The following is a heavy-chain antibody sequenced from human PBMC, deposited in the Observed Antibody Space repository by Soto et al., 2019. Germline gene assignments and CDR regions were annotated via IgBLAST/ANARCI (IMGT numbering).Heavy chain of an antibody. CDR3: ARETLRLGHYYGMDV. D-gene: IGHD7-27*01. Sequence: GGSLRLSCAASGFTVSSNYMSWVRQAPGKGLEWVSVIYSGGSTYYADSVKGRFTISRDNSKNTLYLQMNSLRAGDTAVYYCARETLRLGHYYGMDVGGQGTTVTFPS. CDR1: GFTVSSNY. CDR2: IYSGGST. V-gene: IGHV3-53*01. J-gene: IGHJ6*02.